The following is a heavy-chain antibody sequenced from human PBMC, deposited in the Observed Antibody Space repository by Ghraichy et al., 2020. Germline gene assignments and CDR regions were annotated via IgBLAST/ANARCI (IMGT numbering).Heavy chain of an antibody. Sequence: GGSLRLSCAASGFTFSNAWMSWVRQAPGKGLEWVGRIKSKTDGGTTDYAAPVKGRFTISRDDSKNTLYLQMNSLKTEDTAVYYCTTIRRYYYYGMDVWGQRTKGTVS. CDR3: TTIRRYYYYGMDV. V-gene: IGHV3-15*01. CDR2: IKSKTDGGTT. CDR1: GFTFSNAW. D-gene: IGHD3-10*01. J-gene: IGHJ6*02.